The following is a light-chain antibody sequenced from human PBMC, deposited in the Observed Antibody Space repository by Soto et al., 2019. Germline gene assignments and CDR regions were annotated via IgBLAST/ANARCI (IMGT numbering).Light chain of an antibody. CDR2: WAS. Sequence: DIVMTQSPDSLAVSLGERATINCKSSQSIFFSSNNKNYLTWYQQKPGQPPKPLIYWASTRESGVPDRFSGNGSGTDFTLTISSLQAEDVAVYYCQQYYSTPVTFGGGPKVEIK. CDR3: QQYYSTPVT. V-gene: IGKV4-1*01. CDR1: QSIFFSSNNKNY. J-gene: IGKJ4*01.